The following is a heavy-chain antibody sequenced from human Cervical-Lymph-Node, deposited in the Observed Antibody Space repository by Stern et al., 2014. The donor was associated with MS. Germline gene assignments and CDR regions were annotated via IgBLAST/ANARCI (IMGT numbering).Heavy chain of an antibody. CDR1: GGIFNSYS. V-gene: IGHV1-69*09. D-gene: IGHD5-24*01. CDR3: ARRDGHSPFDC. Sequence: VQLVESGAEVKKPGSSVKVSCKASGGIFNSYSVSWVRQAPGQGLEWMGRIIPILGIEKKAQKFQGRVTITADKSTSTVYMELSSLRSEDTAVYYCARRDGHSPFDCWGQGTLVTVSS. CDR2: IIPILGIE. J-gene: IGHJ4*02.